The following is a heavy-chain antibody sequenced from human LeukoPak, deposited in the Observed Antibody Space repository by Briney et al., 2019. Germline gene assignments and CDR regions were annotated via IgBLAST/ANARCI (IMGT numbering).Heavy chain of an antibody. D-gene: IGHD5-24*01. CDR2: INWNGGSR. V-gene: IGHV3-20*04. CDR3: ARVSGGDGYNYGYYYYYMDV. J-gene: IGHJ6*03. CDR1: GFSFDDYG. Sequence: GGSLRLSCAASGFSFDDYGMSWVRQAPGKGLEWVSGINWNGGSRVYADSVKGRFTISRDNAKNSLYLQMNSLRAEDTALYYCARVSGGDGYNYGYYYYYMDVWGKGTTVTVSS.